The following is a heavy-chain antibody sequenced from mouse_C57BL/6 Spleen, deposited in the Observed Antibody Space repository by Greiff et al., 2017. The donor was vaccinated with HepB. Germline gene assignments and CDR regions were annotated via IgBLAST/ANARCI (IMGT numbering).Heavy chain of an antibody. J-gene: IGHJ2*01. CDR1: GYAFSSSW. Sequence: QVQLQQSGPELVKPGASVKISCKASGYAFSSSWMNWVKQRPGKGLEWIGRIYPGDGDTNYNGKFKGKATLTADKSSSTAYMQLSSLTSEDSAVYFCARWRLEKLGLDYWGQGTTLTVSS. CDR3: ARWRLEKLGLDY. D-gene: IGHD4-1*01. CDR2: IYPGDGDT. V-gene: IGHV1-82*01.